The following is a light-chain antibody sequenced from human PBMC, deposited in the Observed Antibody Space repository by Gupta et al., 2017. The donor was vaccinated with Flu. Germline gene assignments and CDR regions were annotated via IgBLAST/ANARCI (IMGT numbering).Light chain of an antibody. CDR3: AAWDDSLKGYV. CDR2: SNN. Sequence: QSVLTQPPSASGTPGQRVTISCSGSSSNIGSNTVNWYQQVPGTAPKLLIYSNNKRPSGVPDRFSGSKSGTSASLAISGLQSEDEADYYCAAWDDSLKGYVCGTGTKVTVL. CDR1: SSNIGSNT. J-gene: IGLJ1*01. V-gene: IGLV1-44*01.